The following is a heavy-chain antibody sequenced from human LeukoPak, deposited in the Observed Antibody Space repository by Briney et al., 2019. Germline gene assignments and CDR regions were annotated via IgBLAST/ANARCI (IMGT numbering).Heavy chain of an antibody. D-gene: IGHD6-6*01. Sequence: SETLSLTCTVSGGSISSYYWSWIRQPPGKGLEWIGYIYYSGSTNYNPSLKSRVTLSVDTSKNQFSLKLSSVTAADTAAYYCARGSIAARKFDYWGQGTLVTVSS. J-gene: IGHJ4*02. CDR3: ARGSIAARKFDY. CDR1: GGSISSYY. V-gene: IGHV4-59*01. CDR2: IYYSGST.